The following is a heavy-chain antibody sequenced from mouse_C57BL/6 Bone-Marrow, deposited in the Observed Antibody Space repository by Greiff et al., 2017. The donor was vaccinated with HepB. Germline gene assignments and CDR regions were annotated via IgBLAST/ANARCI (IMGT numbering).Heavy chain of an antibody. CDR3: ARELDTTNFDY. CDR2: IYPGDGDT. J-gene: IGHJ2*01. D-gene: IGHD2-3*01. CDR1: GYAFSSYW. Sequence: QVQLQQSGAELVKPGASVKISCKASGYAFSSYWMNWVKQRPGKGLEWIGQIYPGDGDTNYNGKFKGKATLTADKSSSTAYMQLSSLTSEDSAVYFCARELDTTNFDYWGQGTTLTVSS. V-gene: IGHV1-80*01.